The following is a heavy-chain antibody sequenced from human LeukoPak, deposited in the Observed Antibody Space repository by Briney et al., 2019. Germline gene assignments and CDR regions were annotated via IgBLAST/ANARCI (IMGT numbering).Heavy chain of an antibody. D-gene: IGHD2-15*01. J-gene: IGHJ4*02. CDR2: ISWDRGTV. Sequence: GGSLRLSCAVSGFNVDDYSIHWVRQLPGKGLEWVSGISWDRGTVGYAGSVKGRFTMSRDSAKNSVYLQMNSLRPEDTALYYCARGIDSSGTYSGWGFHLRYWGQGTQVTVSS. V-gene: IGHV3-9*01. CDR3: ARGIDSSGTYSGWGFHLRY. CDR1: GFNVDDYS.